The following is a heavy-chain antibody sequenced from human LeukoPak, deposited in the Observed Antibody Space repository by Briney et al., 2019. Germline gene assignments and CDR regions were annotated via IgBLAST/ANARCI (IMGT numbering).Heavy chain of an antibody. CDR1: GYTFSSYG. Sequence: ASVKVSCKASGYTFSSYGIAWVRQAPGQGLEWMGWVSGYNGNTNYAQKLQGRVSMTTDTSTTTAYMELRSLTSDDTALYYCARSSLGTITAGPFDYWGQGTLVTVSS. V-gene: IGHV1-18*01. D-gene: IGHD5-12*01. J-gene: IGHJ4*02. CDR2: VSGYNGNT. CDR3: ARSSLGTITAGPFDY.